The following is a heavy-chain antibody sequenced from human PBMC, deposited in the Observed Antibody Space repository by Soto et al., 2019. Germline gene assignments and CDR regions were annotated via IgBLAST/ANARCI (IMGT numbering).Heavy chain of an antibody. CDR2: ISYDGSNK. CDR3: AKGLRHYDILTGYYDYYYYMDV. Sequence: GGSLRLSCAASGFTFSSYGMHWVRQAPGKGLEWVAVISYDGSNKYYADSVKGRFTISRDNSKNTLYLQMNSLRAEDTAVYYCAKGLRHYDILTGYYDYYYYMDVWGKGTTVTVSS. D-gene: IGHD3-9*01. CDR1: GFTFSSYG. J-gene: IGHJ6*03. V-gene: IGHV3-30*18.